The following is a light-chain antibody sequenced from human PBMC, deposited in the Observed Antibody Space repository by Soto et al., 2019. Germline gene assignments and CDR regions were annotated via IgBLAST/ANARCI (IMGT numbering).Light chain of an antibody. J-gene: IGLJ3*02. V-gene: IGLV1-47*01. Sequence: QPVLTQPPSASGTPGQRVTISCSGSSSNIGSNYVYWYQQLPGTAPKLLIYRNNQRPSGVPDRFSGSKSGTSASLAITGLQAEDEADYYCQSYDSSLSGWVLGGGTKLTVL. CDR1: SSNIGSNY. CDR3: QSYDSSLSGWV. CDR2: RNN.